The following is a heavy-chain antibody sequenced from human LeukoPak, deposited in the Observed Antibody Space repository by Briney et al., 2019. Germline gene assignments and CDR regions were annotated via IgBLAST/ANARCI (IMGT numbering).Heavy chain of an antibody. J-gene: IGHJ3*02. CDR2: INPNSGGT. CDR3: ARSFLAGGNVDAFDI. Sequence: ASVKVSCKASGYTFTGYYIHWVRQAPGQGLEWMGWINPNSGGTNYAQKFQGRVTMTRDTSISTAYMELSRLRSDDTAVYYCARSFLAGGNVDAFDIWGQGTMVTVSS. V-gene: IGHV1-2*02. CDR1: GYTFTGYY. D-gene: IGHD4-23*01.